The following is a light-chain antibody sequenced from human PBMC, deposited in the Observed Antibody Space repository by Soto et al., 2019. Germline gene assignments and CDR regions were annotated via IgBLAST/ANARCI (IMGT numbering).Light chain of an antibody. CDR1: QSVRSNY. CDR2: SAS. V-gene: IGKV3-20*01. CDR3: HQGT. Sequence: EIVLTQSPGTLSLSPGERATISCRASQSVRSNYLAWYQQKPGQAPRLLIYSASRRATGIPDRFSGSRSGTDLTLTISRLEPEDFAGYYCHQGTFGQGKKLEI. J-gene: IGKJ2*01.